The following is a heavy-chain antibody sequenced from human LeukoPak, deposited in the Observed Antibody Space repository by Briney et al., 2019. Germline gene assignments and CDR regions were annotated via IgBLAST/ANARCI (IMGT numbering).Heavy chain of an antibody. CDR2: IKQDGSDK. CDR1: GFTFSSYW. V-gene: IGHV3-7*01. CDR3: ARRIAVAGWYYFDY. Sequence: GGSLRLSCAASGFTFSSYWMSWVRQAPGKGLEWVANIKQDGSDKYYVDSVKGRFTISRDNAKNSLYLQMNSLRAEDTAVYYCARRIAVAGWYYFDYWGQGTLVTVSS. J-gene: IGHJ4*02. D-gene: IGHD6-19*01.